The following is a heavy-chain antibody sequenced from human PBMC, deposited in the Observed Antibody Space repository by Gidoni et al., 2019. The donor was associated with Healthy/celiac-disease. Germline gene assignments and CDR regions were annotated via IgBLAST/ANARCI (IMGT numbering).Heavy chain of an antibody. V-gene: IGHV1-2*02. Sequence: QVQLVQSGAEVKQPGASVQVSCKASVYTSTAYYMPWVRQAPGQGLAWMGWINPNSGGTNYAQKFQGRVTMTRDTSSSTAYMELSRLRSDDTAVYYCASSRVSIAAHYYYYGMDVWGQGTTVTVSS. CDR3: ASSRVSIAAHYYYYGMDV. CDR2: INPNSGGT. D-gene: IGHD6-6*01. J-gene: IGHJ6*02. CDR1: VYTSTAYY.